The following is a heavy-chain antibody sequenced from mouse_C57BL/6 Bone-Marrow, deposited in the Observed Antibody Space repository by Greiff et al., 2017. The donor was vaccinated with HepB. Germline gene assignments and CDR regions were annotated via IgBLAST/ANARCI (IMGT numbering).Heavy chain of an antibody. Sequence: QVQLQQPGAELVKPGASVKLSCKASGYTFTSYWMHWVKQRPGQGLEWIGMIHPNSGSTNYNEKFKSKATLTVDKSSSTAYMQLSSLTSEDSAVYYCARTMVTSYAMDYWGQGTSVTVSS. J-gene: IGHJ4*01. CDR2: IHPNSGST. CDR3: ARTMVTSYAMDY. CDR1: GYTFTSYW. V-gene: IGHV1-64*01. D-gene: IGHD2-1*01.